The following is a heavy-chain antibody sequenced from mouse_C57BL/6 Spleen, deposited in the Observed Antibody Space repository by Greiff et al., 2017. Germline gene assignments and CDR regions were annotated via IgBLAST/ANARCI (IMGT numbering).Heavy chain of an antibody. CDR1: GYTFTSYW. CDR3: ARKIPTTTVVAKGVDWYFDG. D-gene: IGHD1-1*01. J-gene: IGHJ1*03. CDR2: IDPSDSYT. Sequence: VQLQQPGAELVRPGTSVKLSCKASGYTFTSYWMHWVKQRPGQGLEWIGVIDPSDSYTNYNQKFKGKATLTVDTSSSTAYMQLSSLTSEDSAVYYCARKIPTTTVVAKGVDWYFDGWGTGTTVTVSS. V-gene: IGHV1-59*01.